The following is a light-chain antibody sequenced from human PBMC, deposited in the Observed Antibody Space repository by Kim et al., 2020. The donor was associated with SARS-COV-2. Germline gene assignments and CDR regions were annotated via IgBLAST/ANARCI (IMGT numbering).Light chain of an antibody. CDR1: KLGDKY. V-gene: IGLV3-1*01. Sequence: VSPGQTASITCSGDKLGDKYACWYQQKPGQSPVLVIYQDSKRPSGIPERFSGSNFGNTATLTISGTQAMDEADYYCQAWDSSTVVFGGGTQLTVL. J-gene: IGLJ2*01. CDR2: QDS. CDR3: QAWDSSTVV.